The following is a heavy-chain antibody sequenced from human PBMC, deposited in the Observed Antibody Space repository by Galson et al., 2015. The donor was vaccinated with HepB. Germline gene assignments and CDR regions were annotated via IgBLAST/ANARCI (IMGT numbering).Heavy chain of an antibody. CDR1: GFTFSSYW. CDR3: ARQLMVRGVIPLGWYFDL. J-gene: IGHJ2*01. Sequence: SLRLSCAASGFTFSSYWMSWVRQAPGKGLEWVANIKQDGSEKYYVDSVKGRFTISRDNAKNSLYLQMNSLKASDTAMYYCARQLMVRGVIPLGWYFDLWGRGTLVTVSS. CDR2: IKQDGSEK. V-gene: IGHV3-7*03. D-gene: IGHD3-10*01.